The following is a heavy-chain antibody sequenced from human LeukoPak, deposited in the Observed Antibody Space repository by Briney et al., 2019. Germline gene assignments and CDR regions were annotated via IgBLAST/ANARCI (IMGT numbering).Heavy chain of an antibody. CDR3: ARDDYYDSSGYYDYQYMDV. Sequence: SSETPSVTCTVSGVSISSYYWSWIRQPAGKGLEWIGRIYTSGSTNYNPSLKSRVTMSVDTSRNQFSLKLSSVTAADTAVYYCARDDYYDSSGYYDYQYMDVWRKRSKVTVSS. CDR1: GVSISSYY. CDR2: IYTSGST. V-gene: IGHV4-4*07. J-gene: IGHJ6*03. D-gene: IGHD3-22*01.